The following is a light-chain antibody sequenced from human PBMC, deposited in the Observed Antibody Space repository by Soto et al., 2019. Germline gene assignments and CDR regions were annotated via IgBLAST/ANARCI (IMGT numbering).Light chain of an antibody. CDR2: AAS. Sequence: AIQMTQSPSSLSVSVGDRVTITCRASQGIGNDVGWYQQKPWKAPKLLIYAASSLQSGVPSRFSGSRSGTDFTLTISSLQPEDFATYYCLQDHNYPLTFGGGTKVEIK. J-gene: IGKJ4*01. CDR1: QGIGND. V-gene: IGKV1-6*01. CDR3: LQDHNYPLT.